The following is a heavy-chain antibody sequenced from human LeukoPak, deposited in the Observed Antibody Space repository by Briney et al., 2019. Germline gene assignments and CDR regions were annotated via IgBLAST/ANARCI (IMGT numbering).Heavy chain of an antibody. J-gene: IGHJ6*04. CDR2: IIPIFGTV. D-gene: IGHD2-2*01. V-gene: IGHV1-69*05. CDR3: AREQYQLLSMDV. Sequence: SVKVSCKASGGTFSSYAISWVRQAPGQGLEWMGGIIPIFGTVNYAQKFQGRVTMTRDTSISTAYMELSRLRSDDTAVYYCAREQYQLLSMDVWGKGTTVTISS. CDR1: GGTFSSYA.